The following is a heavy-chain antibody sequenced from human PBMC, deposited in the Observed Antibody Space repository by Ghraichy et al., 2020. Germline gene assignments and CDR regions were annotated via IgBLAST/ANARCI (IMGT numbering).Heavy chain of an antibody. CDR1: GFTFSSYS. D-gene: IGHD1-7*01. Sequence: GSLRLSCAASGFTFSSYSMNWVRQAPGKGLEWVSSISSSSSYIYYADSVKGRFTISRDNAKNSLYLQMNSLRAEDTAVYYCARDWRLAEWSGWNYGLDYFDYWGQGTLVTVSS. V-gene: IGHV3-21*01. J-gene: IGHJ4*02. CDR2: ISSSSSYI. CDR3: ARDWRLAEWSGWNYGLDYFDY.